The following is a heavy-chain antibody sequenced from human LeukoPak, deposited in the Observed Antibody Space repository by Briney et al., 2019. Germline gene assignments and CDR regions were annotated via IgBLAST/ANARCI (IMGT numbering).Heavy chain of an antibody. CDR3: ARLQMATISKPQGRKNAFDI. Sequence: SETLSLTCTVSGGSISSYYWSWIRQPAGKGLEWIGRIYTSGSTNYNPSLKSRVTMSVDTSKNQFSLKLSSVTAADTAVYYCARLQMATISKPQGRKNAFDIWGQGTMVTVSS. D-gene: IGHD5-12*01. CDR2: IYTSGST. V-gene: IGHV4-4*07. J-gene: IGHJ3*02. CDR1: GGSISSYY.